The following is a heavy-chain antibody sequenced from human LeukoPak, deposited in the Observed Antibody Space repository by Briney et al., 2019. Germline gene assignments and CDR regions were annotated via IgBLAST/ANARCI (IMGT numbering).Heavy chain of an antibody. V-gene: IGHV3-43*02. J-gene: IGHJ3*02. D-gene: IGHD4-11*01. CDR2: FSGDGDKT. CDR3: AKGWRADSYYSGFDI. Sequence: GGSLRLSCSASGFTFDDHAMNWLGEAPRKGLEWVSLFSGDGDKTFDADSVKDRFTISRDKSKNSLFLQMDSLRTEDTALYYCAKGWRADSYYSGFDIWGQGTMVTVSS. CDR1: GFTFDDHA.